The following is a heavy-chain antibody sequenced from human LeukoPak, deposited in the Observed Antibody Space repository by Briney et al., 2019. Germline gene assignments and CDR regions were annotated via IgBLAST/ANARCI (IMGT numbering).Heavy chain of an antibody. J-gene: IGHJ4*02. CDR1: GFTFSSYS. V-gene: IGHV3-21*01. Sequence: GGSLRLSCAASGFTFSSYSMNWDRQAPGKGLEWVSSISSSSSYIYYADSVKGRFTIFRDNAKNSLYLQMNSLRAEDTAVYYCAGDILTGYYHPDYWGQGTLVTVSS. D-gene: IGHD3-9*01. CDR2: ISSSSSYI. CDR3: AGDILTGYYHPDY.